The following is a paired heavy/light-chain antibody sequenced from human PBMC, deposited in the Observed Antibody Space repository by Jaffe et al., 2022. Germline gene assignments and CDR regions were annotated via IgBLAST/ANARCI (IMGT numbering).Light chain of an antibody. J-gene: IGKJ2*01. V-gene: IGKV1-8*01. CDR1: QGISSY. Sequence: AIRMTQSPSSFSASTGDRVTITCRASQGISSYLAWYQQKPGKAPKLLIYAASTLQSGVPSRFSGSGSGTDFTLTISCLQSEDFATYYCQQYYSYPRTFGQGTKLEIK. CDR2: AAS. CDR3: QQYYSYPRT.
Heavy chain of an antibody. Sequence: EVQLVESGGGLVQPGGSLRLSCAASGFTFSSYEMNWVRQAPGKGLEWVSYISSSGSTIYYADSVKGRFTISRDNAKNSLYLQMNSLRAEDTAVYYCARDLKHYGSGSYYREVFDYWGQGTLVTVSS. CDR2: ISSSGSTI. CDR1: GFTFSSYE. CDR3: ARDLKHYGSGSYYREVFDY. D-gene: IGHD3-10*01. J-gene: IGHJ4*02. V-gene: IGHV3-48*03.